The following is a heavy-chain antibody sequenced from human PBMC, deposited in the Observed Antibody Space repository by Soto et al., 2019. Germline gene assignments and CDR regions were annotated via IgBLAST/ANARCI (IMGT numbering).Heavy chain of an antibody. CDR2: IFYSGST. J-gene: IGHJ5*02. V-gene: IGHV4-39*01. CDR3: ARQPTTGDTDLWFDP. D-gene: IGHD2-21*01. CDR1: GDSISTSRSY. Sequence: PSETLSLTCSVSGDSISTSRSYWAWIRQPPGKGLEWLANIFYSGSTFYDPSLASRVSVSVDTSKNEFSLKLRSVTAADTAVYYCARQPTTGDTDLWFDPWGQGTLVTVSS.